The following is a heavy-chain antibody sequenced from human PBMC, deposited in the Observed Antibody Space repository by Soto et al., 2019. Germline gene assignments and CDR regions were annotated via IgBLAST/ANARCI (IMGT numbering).Heavy chain of an antibody. CDR3: ARTTDPPSNWFDL. CDR2: IYYSGST. J-gene: IGHJ5*02. CDR1: GGSISSSSYY. V-gene: IGHV4-39*01. D-gene: IGHD1-1*01. Sequence: QLQLQESGPGLVKPSETLSLTCTVSGGSISSSSYYWGWIRQPPGKGLEWIGSIYYSGSTYYNPSLKRRVAIPVDTSKNQFSLKLSSVTAADTAVYYCARTTDPPSNWFDLWGQGTLVTVSS.